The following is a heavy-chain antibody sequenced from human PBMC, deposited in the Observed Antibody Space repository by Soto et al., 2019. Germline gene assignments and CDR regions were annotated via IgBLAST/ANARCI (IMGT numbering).Heavy chain of an antibody. J-gene: IGHJ4*02. V-gene: IGHV1-18*04. CDR1: GYTFTDYD. CDR3: ARERLNTGWYGFDH. Sequence: ASVKFSCKASGYTFTDYDFSWVRQAPGQGLEWMGWVSNKNGVTNYAEKLRDRVTMTTDISTNTIYMELRSLRSDDTAVYFCARERLNTGWYGFDHWGQGTQVTVSS. D-gene: IGHD6-19*01. CDR2: VSNKNGVT.